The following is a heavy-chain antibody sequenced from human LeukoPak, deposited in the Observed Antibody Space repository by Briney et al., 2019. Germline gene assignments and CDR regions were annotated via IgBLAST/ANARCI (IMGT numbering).Heavy chain of an antibody. CDR2: INHSGST. V-gene: IGHV4-34*01. J-gene: IGHJ4*02. CDR1: GGSFSGYY. CDR3: ARGAPLGYCSSTSCYTIDY. D-gene: IGHD2-2*02. Sequence: SETLSLTCAVYGGSFSGYYWSWIRQPPGKGLEWIGEINHSGSTNYNPSLKSRVTISVDTSKNQFSLKLSSVTAADTAVYYCARGAPLGYCSSTSCYTIDYWGQGTLVTASS.